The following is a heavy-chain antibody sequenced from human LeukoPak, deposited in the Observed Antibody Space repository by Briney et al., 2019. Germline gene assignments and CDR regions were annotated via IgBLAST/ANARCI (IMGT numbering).Heavy chain of an antibody. CDR3: ARDPDRTSTGYSDY. V-gene: IGHV3-33*08. Sequence: PGGSLRLSCAASGFTFSSYGMHWVRQAPGKGLEWVAVIWYDGSNKYYADSVKGRFTISRDNSKDTLYLQMNSPRAEDTAVYYCARDPDRTSTGYSDYWGQGTLVTVSS. CDR2: IWYDGSNK. CDR1: GFTFSSYG. D-gene: IGHD3-9*01. J-gene: IGHJ4*02.